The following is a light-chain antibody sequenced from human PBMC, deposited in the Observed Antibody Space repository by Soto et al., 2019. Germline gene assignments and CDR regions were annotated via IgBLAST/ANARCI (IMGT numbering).Light chain of an antibody. V-gene: IGKV1-5*01. Sequence: DIQMTQSPSTVSASVGDGVIITCRASQTISRYLAWYQQKSGKAPNLLIYDASTLQSGVPSRFSGSGSGTEFTLTISSLQPDDVATYLCQQYNSFSGTFGQGTKVDIK. J-gene: IGKJ1*01. CDR2: DAS. CDR3: QQYNSFSGT. CDR1: QTISRY.